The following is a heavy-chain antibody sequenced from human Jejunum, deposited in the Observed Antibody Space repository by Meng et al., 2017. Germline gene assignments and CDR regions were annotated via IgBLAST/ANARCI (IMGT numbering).Heavy chain of an antibody. D-gene: IGHD6-6*01. J-gene: IGHJ4*02. Sequence: QVQVQESDPGLVRPSETLSLTCTVAGGSVSSAAYYWNWIRQPPGKGLEWIGYIYYSGGTTYSPSLNSRVTISIDTAKNQVSLKVSSVTAADTAVYYCAHSSSSSSFGFDYWGQGTLVTVSS. CDR2: IYYSGGT. V-gene: IGHV4-61*08. CDR3: AHSSSSSSFGFDY. CDR1: GGSVSSAAYY.